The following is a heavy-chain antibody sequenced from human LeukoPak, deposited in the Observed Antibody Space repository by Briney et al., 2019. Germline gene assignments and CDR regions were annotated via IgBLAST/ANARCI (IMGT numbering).Heavy chain of an antibody. CDR3: ARGSGWGYDILTGYPRGYSDY. V-gene: IGHV4-34*01. D-gene: IGHD3-9*01. J-gene: IGHJ4*02. CDR1: GGSFSGYY. Sequence: SETLSLTCAVYGGSFSGYYWSWIRQPPGKGLEWIGEINHSGSTNYNPSLKSRVTISVDTSKNQFSLKLSSVTAADTAVYYCARGSGWGYDILTGYPRGYSDYWGQGTLVTVSS. CDR2: INHSGST.